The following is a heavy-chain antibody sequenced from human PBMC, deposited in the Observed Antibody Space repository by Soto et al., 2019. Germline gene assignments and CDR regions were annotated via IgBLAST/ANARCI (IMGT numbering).Heavy chain of an antibody. D-gene: IGHD3-10*01. J-gene: IGHJ4*02. V-gene: IGHV4-34*01. CDR3: ASYGNGDYFDY. CDR2: INHSGST. Sequence: QVQLQQWGAGLLKPSETLSLTCAVYGGSFSGYYWSWIRQPPGKGLEWMGEINHSGSTNYNPSLKSRVTLAVDTSKNQSSLKLSSVTAADTAVYYCASYGNGDYFDYWGQGTLVTVSS. CDR1: GGSFSGYY.